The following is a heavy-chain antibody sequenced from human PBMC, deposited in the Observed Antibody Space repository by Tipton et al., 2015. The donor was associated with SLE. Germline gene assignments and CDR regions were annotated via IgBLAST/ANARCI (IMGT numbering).Heavy chain of an antibody. Sequence: PGLVKPSETLSLTCTVSGGSISGYYWSWIRQPPGKGLEWIGYIYYSGSTNYNPSLKSRVTISVDTSKNQFSLKLSSVTAADTAVYYCARDHGSGGPVDYWGQGTLVTVSS. CDR2: IYYSGST. V-gene: IGHV4-59*01. CDR1: GGSISGYY. J-gene: IGHJ4*02. CDR3: ARDHGSGGPVDY. D-gene: IGHD1-26*01.